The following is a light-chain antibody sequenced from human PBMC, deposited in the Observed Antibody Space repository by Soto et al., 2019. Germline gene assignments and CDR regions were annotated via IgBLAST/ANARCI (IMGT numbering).Light chain of an antibody. CDR3: AAWDDSLNGPVV. V-gene: IGLV1-44*01. CDR1: NSNIGSNT. CDR2: SSN. J-gene: IGLJ2*01. Sequence: QSVLTQPPSASGTPGQRGTISCSGTNSNIGSNTVNWYQQLPGTAPKLLIYSSNQRPSGVPDRFSGSKSGTSASLAISGLQSEDEADYYCAAWDDSLNGPVVFGGGTKLTVL.